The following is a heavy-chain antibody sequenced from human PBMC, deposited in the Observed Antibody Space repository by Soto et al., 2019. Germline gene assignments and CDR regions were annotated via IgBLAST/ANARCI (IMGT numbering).Heavy chain of an antibody. Sequence: QVQLQESGPGLVKPSETLSLTCTVSGGSISSYYWSWIRQPPGKGLEWIGYIYYSGSTNYNPSLKSRVTISVDTSKNQFSLKLSSVTAADTAVYYCASRWGCTFDYWGQGTLVTVSS. CDR2: IYYSGST. J-gene: IGHJ4*02. CDR1: GGSISSYY. V-gene: IGHV4-59*08. D-gene: IGHD2-8*01. CDR3: ASRWGCTFDY.